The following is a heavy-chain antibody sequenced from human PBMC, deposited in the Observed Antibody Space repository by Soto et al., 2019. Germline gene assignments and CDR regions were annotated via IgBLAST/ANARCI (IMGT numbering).Heavy chain of an antibody. D-gene: IGHD3-10*01. V-gene: IGHV4-59*01. CDR1: GGSISSYY. CDR3: ARGAWIYYGSGSYELDP. J-gene: IGHJ5*02. Sequence: SETLSLTCTVSGGSISSYYWSWIRQPPGKGLEWIGYIYYSGSTNYNPSLKSRVTISVDTSKNQFSLKLSSVTAADTAVYYCARGAWIYYGSGSYELDPWGQGTLVTVSS. CDR2: IYYSGST.